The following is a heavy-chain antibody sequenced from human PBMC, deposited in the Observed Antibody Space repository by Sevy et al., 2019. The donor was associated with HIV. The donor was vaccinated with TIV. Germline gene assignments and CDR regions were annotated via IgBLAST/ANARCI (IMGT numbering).Heavy chain of an antibody. J-gene: IGHJ5*02. V-gene: IGHV4-59*01. CDR1: GGSISSYY. Sequence: SETLSLTCTVSGGSISSYYWSWIRQPPGKGLEWIGYIYYSGSTNYNPSLKSRVTISVDTSKNQFSLKLSSVTAADTAVYYCARGYGGAWGTGLNWFDPWGQGTLVTVSS. CDR3: ARGYGGAWGTGLNWFDP. CDR2: IYYSGST. D-gene: IGHD4-17*01.